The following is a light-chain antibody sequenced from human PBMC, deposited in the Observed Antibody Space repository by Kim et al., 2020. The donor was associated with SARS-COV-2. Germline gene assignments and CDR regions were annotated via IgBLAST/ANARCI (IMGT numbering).Light chain of an antibody. CDR2: YDS. CDR1: NIGSKS. J-gene: IGLJ3*02. CDR3: QVSASCSDHLV. Sequence: ELTQPPSVSVAPGKTARITCGGNNIGSKSVHWYQQKPGQAPVLVIYYDSDRPSGIPERFSGSNSGNTATLTISRVEAGDEADYYCQVSASCSDHLVFG. V-gene: IGLV3-21*04.